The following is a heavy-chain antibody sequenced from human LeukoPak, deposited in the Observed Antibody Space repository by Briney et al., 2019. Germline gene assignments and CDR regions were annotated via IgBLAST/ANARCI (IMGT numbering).Heavy chain of an antibody. CDR3: ARGTIAVAGTGFDY. Sequence: GASVKVSCKASGYTFTGYYMQWVRQAPGQGLEWMGRINPNSGGTNYAQKFQGRVTMTRDTSISTAYMELSRLRSDDTAVYYCARGTIAVAGTGFDYWGQGTLVTVSS. J-gene: IGHJ4*02. CDR2: INPNSGGT. CDR1: GYTFTGYY. V-gene: IGHV1-2*06. D-gene: IGHD6-19*01.